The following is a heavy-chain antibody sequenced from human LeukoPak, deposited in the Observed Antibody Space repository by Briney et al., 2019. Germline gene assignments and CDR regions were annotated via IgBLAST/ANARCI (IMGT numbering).Heavy chain of an antibody. J-gene: IGHJ4*02. CDR2: ISAYNGNT. V-gene: IGHV1-18*01. CDR1: GYTFTSYG. Sequence: ASVKVSCKASGYTFTSYGISWVRQAPGQGLEWMGWISAYNGNTNYAQKPQGRVTMTTDTSTSTAYMELRSLRSDDTAVYYCAREDPRHLNFDYWGQGTLVTVSS. CDR3: AREDPRHLNFDY.